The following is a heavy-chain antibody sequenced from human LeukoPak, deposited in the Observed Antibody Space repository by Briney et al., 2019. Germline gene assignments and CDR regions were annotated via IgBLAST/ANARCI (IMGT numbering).Heavy chain of an antibody. D-gene: IGHD3-22*01. CDR1: GYTFTSYG. J-gene: IGHJ4*02. V-gene: IGHV1-18*01. CDR2: ISAYNGNT. CDR3: ARDRQLITMIVVVIGGFDY. Sequence: ASVKVSCKASGYTFTSYGISWVRQAPGQGLEWMGWISAYNGNTNYAQKLQGRVTMTTDTSTSTAYMELRSLRSDDTAVYYCARDRQLITMIVVVIGGFDYWAREPWSPSPQ.